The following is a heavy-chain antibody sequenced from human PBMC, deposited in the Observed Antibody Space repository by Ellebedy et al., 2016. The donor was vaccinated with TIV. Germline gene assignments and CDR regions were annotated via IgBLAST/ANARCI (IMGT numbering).Heavy chain of an antibody. V-gene: IGHV3-30*02. D-gene: IGHD3-16*01. J-gene: IGHJ6*02. Sequence: PGGSLRLSCATSGFSVSGMHWVRQAPGKGLEWVAFIRSDGTTKYYMDSVKGRFTISRDISRNTLDLQMNSLTTEDTAVYYCVKGAYPVPTVMAVWGQGTMVVVSS. CDR2: IRSDGTTK. CDR1: GFSVSG. CDR3: VKGAYPVPTVMAV.